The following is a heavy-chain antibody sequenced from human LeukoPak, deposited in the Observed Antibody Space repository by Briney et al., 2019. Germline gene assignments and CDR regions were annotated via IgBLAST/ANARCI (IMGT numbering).Heavy chain of an antibody. D-gene: IGHD2-15*01. CDR1: GFTFSSYA. Sequence: PGGSLRLSCAASGFTFSSYAMHWVSQAPGKGLEWVAVISYDGSNKYYADSVKGRFTISRDNSKNTLYLQMNSLRAEDTAVYYCARGYCSGGSCPQPFDYWGQGTLVTVSS. V-gene: IGHV3-30-3*01. CDR3: ARGYCSGGSCPQPFDY. CDR2: ISYDGSNK. J-gene: IGHJ4*02.